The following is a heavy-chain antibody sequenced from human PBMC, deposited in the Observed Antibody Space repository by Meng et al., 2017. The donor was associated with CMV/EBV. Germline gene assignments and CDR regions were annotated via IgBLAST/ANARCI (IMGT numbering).Heavy chain of an antibody. J-gene: IGHJ6*02. CDR2: IGTAGDT. CDR3: ARDQDIVVVPAAINFYYYYGMDV. Sequence: GESLKISCAASGFTFSSYDMHWVRQATGKGLEWVSAIGTAGDTYYPGSVKGRFTISRENAKNSLYLQMNSLRAGDTAVYYCARDQDIVVVPAAINFYYYYGMDVWGQGTTVTVSS. V-gene: IGHV3-13*01. D-gene: IGHD2-2*01. CDR1: GFTFSSYD.